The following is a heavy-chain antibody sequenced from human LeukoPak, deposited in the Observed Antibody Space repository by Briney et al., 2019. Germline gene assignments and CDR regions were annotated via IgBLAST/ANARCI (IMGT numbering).Heavy chain of an antibody. V-gene: IGHV4-34*01. CDR3: ASQLPDSSSYYYYYGMDV. J-gene: IGHJ6*02. Sequence: PSETLSLTCAVYGGSFSGYYWSWIRQPPGKGLEWIGEINHSGSTNYNPSLKSRVTISVDTSKNQFSLKLSSVTAADTAVYYCASQLPDSSSYYYYYGMDVWGQGTTVTVSS. CDR2: INHSGST. CDR1: GGSFSGYY. D-gene: IGHD6-6*01.